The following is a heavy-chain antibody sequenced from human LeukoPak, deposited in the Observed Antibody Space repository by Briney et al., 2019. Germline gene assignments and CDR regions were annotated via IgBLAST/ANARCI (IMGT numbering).Heavy chain of an antibody. J-gene: IGHJ4*02. CDR2: ISPSGGST. CDR3: ASPPRYSYGAGYFDY. Sequence: ASVKVSCKAFGYTFTSNYMHWVRQAPGLGPEWMGVISPSGGSTTYAQKFQGRVTLTRDMSTSTDYLELSSLRSEDTAVYYCASPPRYSYGAGYFDYWGQGTLVTVSS. D-gene: IGHD5-18*01. V-gene: IGHV1-46*01. CDR1: GYTFTSNY.